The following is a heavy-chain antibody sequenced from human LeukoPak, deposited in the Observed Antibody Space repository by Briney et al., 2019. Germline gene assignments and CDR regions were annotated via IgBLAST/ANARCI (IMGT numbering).Heavy chain of an antibody. CDR3: ARVFFGRSSTSCYLRYYGMDV. D-gene: IGHD2-2*01. V-gene: IGHV4-30-4*01. CDR1: GGSISSGDYY. Sequence: SQTLSLTCTVSGGSISSGDYYWSWIRQPPGKGLEWIGYIYYSGSTYYNPSLKSRVSISVDTSKNQFSLKLSSVTAADTAVYYCARVFFGRSSTSCYLRYYGMDVWGQGTTATVSS. J-gene: IGHJ6*02. CDR2: IYYSGST.